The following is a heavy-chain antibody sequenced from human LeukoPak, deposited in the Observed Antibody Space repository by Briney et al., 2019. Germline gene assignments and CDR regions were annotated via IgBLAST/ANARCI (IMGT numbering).Heavy chain of an antibody. D-gene: IGHD3-10*01. CDR2: ISAYNGNT. Sequence: ASVKVSCKASGYTFTSYGISWVRQAPGQGLEWMGWISAYNGNTNYAQKLQGRATMTTDTSTSTAYMELRSLRSDDTAVYYCARHSEVRGVYMPEYFQHWGQGTLVTVSS. J-gene: IGHJ1*01. V-gene: IGHV1-18*01. CDR3: ARHSEVRGVYMPEYFQH. CDR1: GYTFTSYG.